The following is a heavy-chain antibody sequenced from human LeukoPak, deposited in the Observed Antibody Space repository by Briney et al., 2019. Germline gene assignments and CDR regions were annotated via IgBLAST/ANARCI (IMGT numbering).Heavy chain of an antibody. D-gene: IGHD5-24*01. Sequence: GGSLRLSCVGSGFSFRSHWVNWVRQSPGKGLEWVANMKPDGSDKYYVDSARGRFTVSRDNAKNSAFLQMNSLRGEDTAIYYCATISAQTFDIWGQGTLVSVSS. CDR1: GFSFRSHW. CDR2: MKPDGSDK. V-gene: IGHV3-7*01. J-gene: IGHJ3*02. CDR3: ATISAQTFDI.